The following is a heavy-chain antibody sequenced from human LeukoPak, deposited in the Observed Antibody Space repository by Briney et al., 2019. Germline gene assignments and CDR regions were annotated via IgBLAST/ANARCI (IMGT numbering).Heavy chain of an antibody. CDR3: AKPPGLRRLDP. CDR2: INNSGGST. D-gene: IGHD5-12*01. Sequence: GGSLRLSCAASGFTFSSYAMNWVRQAPGKGLAWVSGINNSGGSTYYADSVKGRFTISRDNSKNTLYLQMNSLRAEDTAVHYCAKPPGLRRLDPWCQGTLVTVSS. CDR1: GFTFSSYA. V-gene: IGHV3-23*01. J-gene: IGHJ5*02.